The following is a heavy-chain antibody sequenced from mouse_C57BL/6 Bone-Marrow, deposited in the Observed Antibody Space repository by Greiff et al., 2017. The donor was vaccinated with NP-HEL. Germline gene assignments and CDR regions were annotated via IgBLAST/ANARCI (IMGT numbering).Heavy chain of an antibody. CDR2: IYPGDGDT. V-gene: IGHV1-82*01. CDR1: GYAFSSSW. J-gene: IGHJ4*01. D-gene: IGHD1-1*01. CDR3: ANIYYYGSSYFYYYAMDY. Sequence: VQLQQSGPELVKPGASVKISCKASGYAFSSSWMNWVKQRPGKGLEWIGRIYPGDGDTNYNGKFKGKATLTADKSSSTAYMQLSSLTSEDSAVYFCANIYYYGSSYFYYYAMDYWGQGTSVTVSS.